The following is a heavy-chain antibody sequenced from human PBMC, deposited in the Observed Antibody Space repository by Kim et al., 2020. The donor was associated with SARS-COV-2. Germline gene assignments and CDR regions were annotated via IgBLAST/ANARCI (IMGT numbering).Heavy chain of an antibody. D-gene: IGHD6-13*01. CDR1: GFTFSNAW. CDR2: IKSKTDGGTT. J-gene: IGHJ3*02. V-gene: IGHV3-15*01. CDR3: TTDPPSNIVAAAGTPRLGFDI. Sequence: GGSLRLSCAASGFTFSNAWMSWVRQAPGKGLEWVGRIKSKTDGGTTDYAAPVKGRFTISRDDSKNTLYLQMNSLKTEDTAVYYCTTDPPSNIVAAAGTPRLGFDIWGQGTMVTVSS.